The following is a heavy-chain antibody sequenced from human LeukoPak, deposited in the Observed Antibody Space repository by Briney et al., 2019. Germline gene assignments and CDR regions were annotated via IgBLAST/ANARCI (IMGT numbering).Heavy chain of an antibody. CDR2: ISGSGGTT. Sequence: GGSLRLSCAASGFTFSSNAMSWVRQAPGKGLEWGSDISGSGGTTYYADSVKGRFTISRDNSKNTLYLQMNSLRAEDTAVYYCAKGRGNYGDYESDYWGQGTLVTVSS. CDR1: GFTFSSNA. CDR3: AKGRGNYGDYESDY. D-gene: IGHD4-17*01. V-gene: IGHV3-23*01. J-gene: IGHJ4*02.